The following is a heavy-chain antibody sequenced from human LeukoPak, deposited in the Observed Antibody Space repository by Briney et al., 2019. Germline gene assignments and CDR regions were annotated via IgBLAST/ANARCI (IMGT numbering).Heavy chain of an antibody. V-gene: IGHV1-2*02. Sequence: EASVKVSCKASGYTFTGYYMHWVRQAPGQGFEWMGWINPNSGGTNYAQKFQGRVTMTRDTSISTAYMELSRLRSDDTAVYYCARDSGSGNGFGESVDYWGQGTLVTVSS. CDR2: INPNSGGT. CDR1: GYTFTGYY. J-gene: IGHJ4*02. CDR3: ARDSGSGNGFGESVDY. D-gene: IGHD3-10*01.